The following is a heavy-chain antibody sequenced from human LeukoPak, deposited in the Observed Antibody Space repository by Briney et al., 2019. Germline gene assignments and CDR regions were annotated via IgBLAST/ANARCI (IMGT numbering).Heavy chain of an antibody. CDR1: GFTFSSYG. D-gene: IGHD6-13*01. J-gene: IGHJ5*02. CDR3: AREGPGWAAAAGKPFNWFDP. Sequence: GGSLRLSCAASGFTFSSYGMHWVRQAPGKGLEWVSYISSSGSTIYYADSVKGRFTISRDNAKNSLYLQMNSLRAEDTAVYYCAREGPGWAAAAGKPFNWFDPWGQGTLVTVSS. CDR2: ISSSGSTI. V-gene: IGHV3-48*04.